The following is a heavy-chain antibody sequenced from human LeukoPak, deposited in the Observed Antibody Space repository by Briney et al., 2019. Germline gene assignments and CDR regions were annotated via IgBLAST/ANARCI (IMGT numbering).Heavy chain of an antibody. CDR3: AGNYGG. CDR2: ISADGKST. J-gene: IGHJ4*02. Sequence: GGSLRLSCVASGFTFSNYWMLWVRQAPGKGLMWVSLISADGKSTRYAESVKGRFTISRDNAKNSLSLQMNSLRAEDTAVYYCAGNYGGWGQGTLVTVSS. CDR1: GFTFSNYW. D-gene: IGHD4-11*01. V-gene: IGHV3-74*01.